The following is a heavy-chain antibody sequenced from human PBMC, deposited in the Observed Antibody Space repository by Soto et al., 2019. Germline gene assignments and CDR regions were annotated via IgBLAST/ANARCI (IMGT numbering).Heavy chain of an antibody. CDR2: IIPIFGTA. V-gene: IGHV1-69*13. Sequence: SVKVSCKASGGTFSSYAISWVRQAPGQGLEWMGGIIPIFGTANYAQKFQGRVTITADESTSTAYMELSSLRSEDTAVYYCARGVTSGDFWRIYGMDVWGQGTTVTVSS. CDR3: ARGVTSGDFWRIYGMDV. D-gene: IGHD3-3*01. J-gene: IGHJ6*02. CDR1: GGTFSSYA.